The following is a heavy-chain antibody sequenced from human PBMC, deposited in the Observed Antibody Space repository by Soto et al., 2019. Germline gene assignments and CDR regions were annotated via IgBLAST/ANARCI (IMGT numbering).Heavy chain of an antibody. Sequence: SSETLSLTCTVSGGSISSGDYYWSWIRQPPGKGLEWIGYIYYSGSTYYNPSLKSRVTISVDTSKNQFSLKLSSVTAADTAVYYCARESGYYGSGSYYNGNDYFDYWGQGTLVTVSS. CDR1: GGSISSGDYY. CDR2: IYYSGST. CDR3: ARESGYYGSGSYYNGNDYFDY. D-gene: IGHD3-10*01. J-gene: IGHJ4*02. V-gene: IGHV4-30-4*01.